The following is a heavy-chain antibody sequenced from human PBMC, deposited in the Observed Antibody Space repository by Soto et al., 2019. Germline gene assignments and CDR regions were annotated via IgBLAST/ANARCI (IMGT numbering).Heavy chain of an antibody. Sequence: QVQLVESGGGVVQPGRSLRLSCAASGFTFSSYGMHWVRQAPGKGLEWVAVIWYDGSNKYYADSVKGRFTISRDNSKNTLYLQMSSPRAEDTAVYYCARANPPFEILTDDAFDIWGQGTMVTVSS. CDR3: ARANPPFEILTDDAFDI. CDR1: GFTFSSYG. J-gene: IGHJ3*02. V-gene: IGHV3-33*01. CDR2: IWYDGSNK. D-gene: IGHD3-9*01.